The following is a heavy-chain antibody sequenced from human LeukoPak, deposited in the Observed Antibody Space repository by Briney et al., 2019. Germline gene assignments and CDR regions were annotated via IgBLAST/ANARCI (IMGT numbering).Heavy chain of an antibody. J-gene: IGHJ4*02. V-gene: IGHV5-51*01. CDR1: GYSFTTYW. D-gene: IGHD3-10*01. CDR2: VYPGDSDA. Sequence: GESLKISCEASGYSFTTYWIGWVRQMPGKGLEWVGIVYPGDSDARYSPSFQGQVTISVDKSISTAYLLWSSLKASDTAMYYCARYTISGASGTPFDYWGQGTLVTVSS. CDR3: ARYTISGASGTPFDY.